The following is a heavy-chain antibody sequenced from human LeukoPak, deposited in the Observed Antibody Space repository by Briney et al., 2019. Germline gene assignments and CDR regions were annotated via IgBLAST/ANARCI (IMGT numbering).Heavy chain of an antibody. J-gene: IGHJ6*03. CDR1: GGSFSGYY. CDR3: ARLGWMQLWSYYYYYMDV. D-gene: IGHD5-18*01. Sequence: SETLSLTCAVYGGSFSGYYWSWIRQPPGKGLEWIGEINHSGSTNYNPSLKSRVTISVDTSKNQFSLKLSSVTAADTAVYYCARLGWMQLWSYYYYYMDVWGKGTTVTISS. CDR2: INHSGST. V-gene: IGHV4-34*01.